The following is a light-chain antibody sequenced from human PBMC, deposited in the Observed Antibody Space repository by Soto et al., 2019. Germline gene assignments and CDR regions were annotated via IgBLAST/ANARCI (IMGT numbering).Light chain of an antibody. Sequence: QSVLTQPPSVSGTPGQRVTISCTGGSSTIGAGYDVHWYQQIPGTAPKLFIYTNANRPSGVPDRFSGSKSGTSASLAITGLQAEDEADYYYQSYDSSLSGWVFGGGTKLTVL. J-gene: IGLJ3*02. CDR3: QSYDSSLSGWV. V-gene: IGLV1-40*01. CDR1: SSTIGAGYD. CDR2: TNA.